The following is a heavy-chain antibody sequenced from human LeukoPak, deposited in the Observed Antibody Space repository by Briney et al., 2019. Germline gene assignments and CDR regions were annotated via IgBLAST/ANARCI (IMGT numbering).Heavy chain of an antibody. Sequence: SVKVSCKASGGTLSSYAISWVRQAPGQGLEWMGGIIPIFCTANYAQKFQGRVTITADESTSTAYMELSSLRSEDTAVYYCASPCCPNKYDYVWGSYRYTFTYWGQGTLVTVSS. J-gene: IGHJ4*02. V-gene: IGHV1-69*01. D-gene: IGHD3-16*02. CDR2: IIPIFCTA. CDR3: ASPCCPNKYDYVWGSYRYTFTY. CDR1: GGTLSSYA.